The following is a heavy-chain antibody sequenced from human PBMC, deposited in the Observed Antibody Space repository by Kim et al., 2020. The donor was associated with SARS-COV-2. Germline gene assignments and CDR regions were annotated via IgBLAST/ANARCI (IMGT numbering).Heavy chain of an antibody. V-gene: IGHV4-59*01. D-gene: IGHD3-22*01. CDR2: IYYSGST. Sequence: SETLSLTCTVSGGSISSYYWSWIRQPPGKGLEWIGYIYYSGSTNYNPSLKSRVTISVDTSKNQFSLKLSSVTAADTAVYYCARAPAPYYYDSSGYPFDYWGQGTLVTVSS. J-gene: IGHJ4*02. CDR3: ARAPAPYYYDSSGYPFDY. CDR1: GGSISSYY.